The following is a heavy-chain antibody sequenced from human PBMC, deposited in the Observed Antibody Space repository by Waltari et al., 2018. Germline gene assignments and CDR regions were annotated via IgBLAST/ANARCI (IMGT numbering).Heavy chain of an antibody. V-gene: IGHV3-7*01. D-gene: IGHD7-27*01. CDR3: AKDNWGLPGGIDGFDV. J-gene: IGHJ3*01. CDR2: IRQDGGEE. Sequence: EVQLVESGGDLVRPGGSLRLSCEASGFPFSTYWMSWVRQAPGKGLEWVADIRQDGGEERYLASVRGRFIISRDNAKNSVFLQMDSLRAEDTALYYCAKDNWGLPGGIDGFDVWGQGTMVTVSS. CDR1: GFPFSTYW.